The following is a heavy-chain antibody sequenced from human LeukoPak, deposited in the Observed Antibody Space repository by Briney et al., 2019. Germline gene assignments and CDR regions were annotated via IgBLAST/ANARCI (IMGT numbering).Heavy chain of an antibody. D-gene: IGHD2-2*01. Sequence: ASVKVSCKASGYTFTGYYMHWVRQAPGQGLEWMGWINPNSGGTNYAQKFQGRVTMTRDTSISTAYMELSRLRSDDTAVYYCARVRVDCSSTSCKNWFDPWGQGTLVTVSS. CDR3: ARVRVDCSSTSCKNWFDP. J-gene: IGHJ5*02. V-gene: IGHV1-2*02. CDR1: GYTFTGYY. CDR2: INPNSGGT.